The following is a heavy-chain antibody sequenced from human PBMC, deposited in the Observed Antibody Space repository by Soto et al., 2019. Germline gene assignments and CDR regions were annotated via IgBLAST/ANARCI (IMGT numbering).Heavy chain of an antibody. CDR1: GFDFSNYW. D-gene: IGHD4-17*01. Sequence: EVQLVESGGGLVQPGGSLRLSCGASGFDFSNYWMHWVRQAPGKGLVWVSRINGDGSDTKYADSVKGRFTISRDNDRNTVYLQMNSLRADDTAVYYCARDQTTGDWFDAWGQGALVTVSS. J-gene: IGHJ5*02. V-gene: IGHV3-74*03. CDR2: INGDGSDT. CDR3: ARDQTTGDWFDA.